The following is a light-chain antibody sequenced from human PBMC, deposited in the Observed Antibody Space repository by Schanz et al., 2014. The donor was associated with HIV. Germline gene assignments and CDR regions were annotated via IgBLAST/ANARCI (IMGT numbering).Light chain of an antibody. CDR1: QSISSD. CDR3: QQYAVSSWT. V-gene: IGKV1-5*03. CDR2: EAS. J-gene: IGKJ1*01. Sequence: DIQMTQSPSTLSASVGDRVSIICRSSQSISSDLAWYQQKPGKAPNLLIYEASTLETGVPSRFSGSGSGTEFTLTISSLQPDDFATYYCQQYAVSSWTFGLGTRVQSK.